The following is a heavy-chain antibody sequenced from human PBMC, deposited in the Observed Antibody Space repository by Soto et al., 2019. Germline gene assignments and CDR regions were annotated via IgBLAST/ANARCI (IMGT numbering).Heavy chain of an antibody. V-gene: IGHV4-59*01. CDR3: ALRGMAVVPEY. J-gene: IGHJ4*02. CDR1: GDSISSYY. D-gene: IGHD3-22*01. CDR2: LYYGRSA. Sequence: QVQLQESGPGLVKPSETLSLTCAVSGDSISSYYCMWIRQPPGKGLESIGYLYYGRSANYSPSLKSRVTLSVDTSTNQCCLTLSSMTAADRAVYYCALRGMAVVPEYWGQGTLVTVSS.